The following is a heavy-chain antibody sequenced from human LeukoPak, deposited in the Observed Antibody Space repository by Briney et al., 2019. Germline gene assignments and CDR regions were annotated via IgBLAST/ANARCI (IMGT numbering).Heavy chain of an antibody. J-gene: IGHJ4*02. CDR3: ARGGSAYDYDSSGVYYFDY. CDR2: IYYSGST. CDR1: GGSISSYY. V-gene: IGHV4-59*01. Sequence: SETLSLTCTVSGGSISSYYWTWIRQPPGKGLEWIGYIYYSGSTNYNPSLKSRVTISVDTSKNQFSLKLSSVTAADTAVYYCARGGSAYDYDSSGVYYFDYWGQGTLVTVSS. D-gene: IGHD3-22*01.